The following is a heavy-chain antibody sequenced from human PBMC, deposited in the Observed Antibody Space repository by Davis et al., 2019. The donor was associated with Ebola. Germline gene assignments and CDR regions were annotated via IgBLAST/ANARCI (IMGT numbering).Heavy chain of an antibody. CDR1: GDSMSSGSYY. J-gene: IGHJ6*02. CDR2: IYTSGGS. Sequence: PSETLSLTCTVSGDSMSSGSYYWSWIRQPAGKGLEWIGQIYTSGGSNYNPSLKSRATMSVDTSKNQFSLKLTSVTAADTAVYYCARSGSATYYDSRYYGIDVWGHGTTVTVSS. D-gene: IGHD3-16*01. CDR3: ARSGSATYYDSRYYGIDV. V-gene: IGHV4-61*09.